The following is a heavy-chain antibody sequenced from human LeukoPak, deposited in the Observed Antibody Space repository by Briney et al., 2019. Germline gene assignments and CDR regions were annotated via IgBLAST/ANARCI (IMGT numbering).Heavy chain of an antibody. J-gene: IGHJ4*02. V-gene: IGHV3-21*01. CDR3: ARCTTGRTFGSLREIKRSREIDY. D-gene: IGHD1-1*01. CDR2: ISSSSSKI. Sequence: KSGGSLRLSCAASGFTFSSYSMNWVRQAPGKGLEWVSSISSSSSKIYYADSVKGRFTISRDNAKNSLYLQMNSLRVEDTAVYYCARCTTGRTFGSLREIKRSREIDYWGQGTLVTVSS. CDR1: GFTFSSYS.